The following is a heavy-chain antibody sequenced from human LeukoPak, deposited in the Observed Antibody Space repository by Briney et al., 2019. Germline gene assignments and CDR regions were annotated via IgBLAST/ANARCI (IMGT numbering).Heavy chain of an antibody. J-gene: IGHJ4*02. V-gene: IGHV4-59*02. CDR3: ARGGYGSGWPLDY. CDR1: GGSVSRYY. Sequence: PSETLSLTCTVSGGSVSRYYWSWIRQPPGKGLEWIGYIYYTGSTNYNPSLKSRVTISVDASKNQFSLRLSSVTAADTAVYYCARGGYGSGWPLDYWGQGTLVTVSS. CDR2: IYYTGST. D-gene: IGHD6-19*01.